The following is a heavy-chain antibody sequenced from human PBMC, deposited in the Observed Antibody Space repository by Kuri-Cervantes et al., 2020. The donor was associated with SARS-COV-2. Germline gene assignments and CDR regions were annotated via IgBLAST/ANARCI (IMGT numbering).Heavy chain of an antibody. CDR2: IHPSGST. CDR1: GDSFSDSY. CDR3: ARRINYWWFDP. V-gene: IGHV4-4*07. J-gene: IGHJ5*02. Sequence: SQTLSLTCVVSGDSFSDSYWSWIRQPAGKGLEWIGRIHPSGSTNYNSSLESRVTMSVDTSKKQFSLNLSAVTAADTAVYYCARRINYWWFDPWGQGTLVTVSS. D-gene: IGHD4-11*01.